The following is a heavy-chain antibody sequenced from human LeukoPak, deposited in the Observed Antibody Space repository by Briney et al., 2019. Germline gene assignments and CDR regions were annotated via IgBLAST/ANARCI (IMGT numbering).Heavy chain of an antibody. D-gene: IGHD6-13*01. CDR3: ARVSYSSSWYRERGVVDY. CDR1: GGSFSGYY. J-gene: IGHJ4*02. V-gene: IGHV4-34*01. Sequence: SETLSLTCAVYGGSFSGYYWSWIRQPPGKGLEWIGEINHSGSTNYNPSLKSRVTISVDTSKNQFSLKLSSVTAADTAVYYCARVSYSSSWYRERGVVDYWGQGTLVTVSS. CDR2: INHSGST.